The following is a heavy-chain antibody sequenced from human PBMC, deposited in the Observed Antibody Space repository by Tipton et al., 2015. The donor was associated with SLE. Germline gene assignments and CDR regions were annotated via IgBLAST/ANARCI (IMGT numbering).Heavy chain of an antibody. CDR3: ARGGADYYDSSGSTFDY. Sequence: LRLSCAVYGGSFSGYYWSWIRQPPGKGLEWIGEINHSGSTNYNPSLKSRVTISVDTSKNQFSLKLSSVTAADTAVYYYARGGADYYDSSGSTFDYWGQGTLVTVSS. CDR1: GGSFSGYY. V-gene: IGHV4-34*01. D-gene: IGHD3-22*01. CDR2: INHSGST. J-gene: IGHJ4*02.